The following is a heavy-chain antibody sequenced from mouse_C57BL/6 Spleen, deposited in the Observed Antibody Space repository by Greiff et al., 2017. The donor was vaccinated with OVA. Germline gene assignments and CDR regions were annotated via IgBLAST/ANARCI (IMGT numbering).Heavy chain of an antibody. CDR3: ERDDYGSSYDASYWYFDV. CDR2: IDPNSGGT. Sequence: QVQLQQPGAELVKPGASVKLSCKASGYTFTSYWMHWVKQRPGRGLEWIGRIDPNSGGTKYNEKFKSKATLTVDKPSSTAYMQLSSLTSEDTAVYYCERDDYGSSYDASYWYFDVWGTGTTVTVSS. CDR1: GYTFTSYW. J-gene: IGHJ1*03. D-gene: IGHD1-1*01. V-gene: IGHV1-72*01.